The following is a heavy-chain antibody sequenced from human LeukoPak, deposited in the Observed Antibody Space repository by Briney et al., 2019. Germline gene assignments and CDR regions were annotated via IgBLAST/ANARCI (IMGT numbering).Heavy chain of an antibody. J-gene: IGHJ6*02. CDR3: ATRSSRVPYGMDV. Sequence: GGSLRLSCAASGFTFSSYAMHWVRQAPGQGLEWVSSITSSTTYIFYADSVKGRFTISRDNARDSLYLQMNSLRAEDTAVYYCATRSSRVPYGMDVWGQGTPVTVSS. CDR2: ITSSTTYI. CDR1: GFTFSSYA. V-gene: IGHV3-21*01. D-gene: IGHD1-1*01.